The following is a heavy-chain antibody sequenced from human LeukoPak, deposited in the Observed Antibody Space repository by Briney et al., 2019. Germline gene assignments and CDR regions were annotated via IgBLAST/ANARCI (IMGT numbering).Heavy chain of an antibody. J-gene: IGHJ3*02. CDR2: IYTSGST. CDR3: ALGYSGSWYGHDAFDI. Sequence: PSETLSLTCTVSGGSISSYYWSWIRQPAGKGLEWIGRIYTSGSTNYNPSLKSRVTMSVDTSKNQFSLKLSSVTAADTAVYYCALGYSGSWYGHDAFDIWGQGTMVTVSP. V-gene: IGHV4-4*07. D-gene: IGHD6-13*01. CDR1: GGSISSYY.